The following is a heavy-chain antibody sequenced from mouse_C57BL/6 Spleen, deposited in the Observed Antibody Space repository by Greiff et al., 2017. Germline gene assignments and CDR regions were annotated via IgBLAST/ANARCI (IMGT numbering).Heavy chain of an antibody. CDR2: IDPETGGT. V-gene: IGHV1-15*01. J-gene: IGHJ2*01. CDR1: GYTFTDYE. Sequence: QVQLQQSGAELVRPGASVTLSCKASGYTFTDYEMHWVKQTPVHGLEWIGAIDPETGGTAYNQKFKGKDILTADKSSSTAYMELRSLTSEDSAVYYCTRSHYGSSYGDYWGQGTTLTVSS. CDR3: TRSHYGSSYGDY. D-gene: IGHD1-1*01.